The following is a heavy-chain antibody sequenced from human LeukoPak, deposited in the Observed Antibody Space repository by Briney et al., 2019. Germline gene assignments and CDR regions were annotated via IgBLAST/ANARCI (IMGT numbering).Heavy chain of an antibody. CDR2: IGSSSRTI. V-gene: IGHV3-48*04. CDR1: GFTFSSYS. Sequence: PGGSLRLSCAASGFTFSSYSMNWVRQAPGKGLEWVSYIGSSSRTIYYADSVKGRFTISRDNAKNSLYLQMNSLRAEDTAVYYCARDSTIFGVVTRVPFDYWGRGTLVTVSS. D-gene: IGHD3-3*01. CDR3: ARDSTIFGVVTRVPFDY. J-gene: IGHJ4*02.